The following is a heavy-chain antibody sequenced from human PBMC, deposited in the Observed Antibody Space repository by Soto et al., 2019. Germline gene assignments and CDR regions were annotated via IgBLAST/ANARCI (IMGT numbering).Heavy chain of an antibody. Sequence: ASVKVSCKVSGYTLTELSMHWARQAPGKGLEWMGGFDPEDGETIYAQKFQGRVTMTEDTSTDTAYMELSSLRSEDTAVYYCATEGTNGVRGAFDIWGQGTMVTVSS. CDR3: ATEGTNGVRGAFDI. CDR1: GYTLTELS. D-gene: IGHD2-8*01. CDR2: FDPEDGET. V-gene: IGHV1-24*01. J-gene: IGHJ3*02.